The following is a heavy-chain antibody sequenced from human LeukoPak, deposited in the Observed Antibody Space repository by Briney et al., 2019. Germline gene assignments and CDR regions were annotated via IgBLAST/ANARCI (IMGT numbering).Heavy chain of an antibody. D-gene: IGHD6-13*01. J-gene: IGHJ6*02. Sequence: SSEKVSCTGSVGTFSSYAISWVRQAPGQGLEWVGGIIRILCIATYAQNFQGRVTITADKSTSTAYTELSSLRSEVTAVYYCASPAAGLSGYYYYGMDVWGQGTTVTVSS. CDR2: IIRILCIA. V-gene: IGHV1-69*04. CDR1: VGTFSSYA. CDR3: ASPAAGLSGYYYYGMDV.